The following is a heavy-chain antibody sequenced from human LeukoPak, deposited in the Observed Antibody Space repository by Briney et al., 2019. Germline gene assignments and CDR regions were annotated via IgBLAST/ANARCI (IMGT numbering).Heavy chain of an antibody. V-gene: IGHV3-30*03. CDR1: GFTFSSYS. Sequence: GGSLRLSCAASGFTFSSYSMNWVRQAPGKGLEWVAVISYDGSNKYYADSVKGRFTISRDNSKNTLYLQMNSLRAEDTAVYYCARDSVVVVAATPDYWGQGTLVTVSS. CDR3: ARDSVVVVAATPDY. CDR2: ISYDGSNK. J-gene: IGHJ4*02. D-gene: IGHD2-15*01.